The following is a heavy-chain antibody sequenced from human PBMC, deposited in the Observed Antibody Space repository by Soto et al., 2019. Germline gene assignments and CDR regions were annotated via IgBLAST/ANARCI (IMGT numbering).Heavy chain of an antibody. CDR3: AREYYYDGSGKTTPFDP. D-gene: IGHD3-22*01. Sequence: PSETLSLTCTFSGGSISSGDYYWSWIRQPPGKGLEWIGYIYHTGSTYYNPSLKSRVTISVDTSKNKFSLKLTSVTAADTAVYYCAREYYYDGSGKTTPFDPWGQGSPLTVSS. CDR2: IYHTGST. CDR1: GGSISSGDYY. J-gene: IGHJ5*02. V-gene: IGHV4-30-4*01.